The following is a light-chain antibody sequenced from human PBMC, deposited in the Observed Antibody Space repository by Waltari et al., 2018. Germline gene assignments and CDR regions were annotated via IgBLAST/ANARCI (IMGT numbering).Light chain of an antibody. CDR3: KQHSGT. CDR1: RDIRNY. V-gene: IGKV1-9*01. Sequence: GDRVTFTCRAVRDIRNYVAWYQQESGKAPKHLIFAAATLKIGVPSRFSGSGSGTECTLTMSSLQPEALATHHCKQHSGTFGGGTKVEIK. J-gene: IGKJ4*01. CDR2: AAA.